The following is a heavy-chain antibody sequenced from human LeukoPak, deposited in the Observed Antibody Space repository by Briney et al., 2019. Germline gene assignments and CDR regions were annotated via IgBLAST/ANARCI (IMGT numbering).Heavy chain of an antibody. D-gene: IGHD6-19*01. V-gene: IGHV1-69*13. CDR1: GGTFSSYA. J-gene: IGHJ4*02. Sequence: GASVKVSCKASGGTFSSYAISWVRQAPGQGLEWMGGIIPIFGTANYAQKFQGRVTITADESTSTAYMELSSLRSEDTAVYYCARGRPGSGWSFDYWGQGTLVTVSS. CDR3: ARGRPGSGWSFDY. CDR2: IIPIFGTA.